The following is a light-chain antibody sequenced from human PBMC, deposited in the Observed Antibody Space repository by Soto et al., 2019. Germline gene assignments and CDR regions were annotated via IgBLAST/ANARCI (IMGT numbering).Light chain of an antibody. J-gene: IGKJ1*01. CDR3: QHYNSYSEA. V-gene: IGKV3D-15*01. CDR1: RSVRSD. CDR2: DAS. Sequence: PGESATLSCSATRSVRSDLAWYQQNPGQAPRLLIYDASSRPTDIPARFSGSGSGTEFTLTISSLQPDAFATYYRQHYNSYSEAFGQGTKVDI.